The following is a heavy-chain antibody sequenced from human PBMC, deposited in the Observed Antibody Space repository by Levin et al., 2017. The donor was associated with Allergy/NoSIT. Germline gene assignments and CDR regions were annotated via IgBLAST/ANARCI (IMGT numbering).Heavy chain of an antibody. J-gene: IGHJ6*02. CDR2: ISYDESNK. Sequence: PGGSLRLSCTASGFTFSSYGFYWVRQAPGKGLEWVAVISYDESNKYYADSVKGRFTISRDNSKNTLYLQMNSLRGEDTAVYYCTKHNNYGSGSYYNAKNYRSRLGGMDVWGLGTTVTVSS. D-gene: IGHD3-10*01. V-gene: IGHV3-30*18. CDR1: GFTFSSYG. CDR3: TKHNNYGSGSYYNAKNYRSRLGGMDV.